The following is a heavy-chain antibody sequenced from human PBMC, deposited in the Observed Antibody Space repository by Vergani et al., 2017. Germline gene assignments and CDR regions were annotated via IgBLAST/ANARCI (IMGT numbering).Heavy chain of an antibody. CDR1: GGSIASGTYY. Sequence: QVQLQESGPRLVKPSQTLSLTCTVSGGSIASGTYYWTWIRQPAGKGLEWIGRVYTGGSANYNPSFKSRVTISLDTSSNQFSLNLQSVTAADTAVYYCARDYASAIYYANDAFDIRGRGTKVTVSS. D-gene: IGHD2-8*01. V-gene: IGHV4-61*02. CDR2: VYTGGSA. CDR3: ARDYASAIYYANDAFDI. J-gene: IGHJ3*02.